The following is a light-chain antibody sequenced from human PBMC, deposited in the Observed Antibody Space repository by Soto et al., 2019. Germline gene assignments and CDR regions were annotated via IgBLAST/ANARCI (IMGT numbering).Light chain of an antibody. CDR1: SSDVGGYNL. CDR3: SSYKSSSTLPYV. CDR2: DVN. V-gene: IGLV2-14*01. J-gene: IGLJ1*01. Sequence: QSALTQPAAVSGSPGQSITISCTGTSSDVGGYNLVSWYQQYPDKAPKLMIFDVNTRPSGVSNRFSGAKSGNTASLTSSGLQAEDEADYYCSSYKSSSTLPYVFGTGTKVNVL.